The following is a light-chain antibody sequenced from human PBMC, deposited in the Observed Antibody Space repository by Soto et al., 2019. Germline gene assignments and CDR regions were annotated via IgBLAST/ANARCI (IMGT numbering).Light chain of an antibody. CDR1: SSDIGSYNY. Sequence: QSALTQPASVSGSPGQSITISCTGASSDIGSYNYVSWYQQHLGKAPKLIIHEVSNRPSGVSNRLSGSKSGNTASLTISGLQTEDEADYYCSSYTGTTTVFGGGTKLTVL. CDR2: EVS. J-gene: IGLJ3*02. CDR3: SSYTGTTTV. V-gene: IGLV2-14*01.